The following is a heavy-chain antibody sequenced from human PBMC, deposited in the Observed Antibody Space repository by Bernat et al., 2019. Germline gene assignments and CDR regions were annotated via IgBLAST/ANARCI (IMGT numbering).Heavy chain of an antibody. CDR2: INVGAAST. Sequence: EVQLLESGGGLVQPGGSLRLSCAASGFTFNNYAMSWVRQAPGKGLEWFSTINVGAASTYYTDSVKGRFTISRDNSKNTVYLQMNSLRAEDTAVYYCARWNWYLDLWGRGTLVTVSS. D-gene: IGHD1-1*01. V-gene: IGHV3-23*01. CDR1: GFTFNNYA. CDR3: ARWNWYLDL. J-gene: IGHJ2*01.